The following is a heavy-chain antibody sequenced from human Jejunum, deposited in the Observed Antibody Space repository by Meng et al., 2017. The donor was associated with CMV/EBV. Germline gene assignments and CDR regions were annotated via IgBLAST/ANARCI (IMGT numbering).Heavy chain of an antibody. D-gene: IGHD5-18*01. CDR3: AKDSGYSYGYGLDY. J-gene: IGHJ4*01. Sequence: GFTFSSYGMHWVRQAPGKGLEWVAFIRYDGSNKYYADSVKGRFTISRDNSKNTLYLQMNSLRAEDTAVYYCAKDSGYSYGYGLDYWGQGTRVTVSS. CDR1: GFTFSSYG. CDR2: IRYDGSNK. V-gene: IGHV3-30*02.